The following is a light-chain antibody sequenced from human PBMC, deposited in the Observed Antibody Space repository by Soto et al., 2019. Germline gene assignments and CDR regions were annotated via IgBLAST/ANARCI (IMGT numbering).Light chain of an antibody. V-gene: IGLV7-46*01. CDR1: TGAVATGHY. CDR3: LLDICGYV. CDR2: DTS. J-gene: IGLJ1*01. Sequence: QAVVTQEPSLTVSPGGTVTLTCGSSTGAVATGHYAYWFQLKPGRAPRPLIYDTSNKFSWTPARFSGSLLGGKAALTLSGAQPEDEADYSCLLDICGYVFGTGTKLTVL.